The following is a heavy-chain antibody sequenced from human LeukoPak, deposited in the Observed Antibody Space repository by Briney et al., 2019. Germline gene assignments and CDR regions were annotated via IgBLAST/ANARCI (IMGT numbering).Heavy chain of an antibody. CDR2: INPSDGST. CDR3: ARDDDSSGYYHYYFDY. D-gene: IGHD3-22*01. Sequence: ASVKVSCKASGYTFTSYYMHWVRQAPGQGLEWMGIINPSDGSTSYAQKFQGRVTMTRDTSTSTVYMELSSLRSEDTAVYYCARDDDSSGYYHYYFDYWGQGTPVTVSS. V-gene: IGHV1-46*01. CDR1: GYTFTSYY. J-gene: IGHJ4*02.